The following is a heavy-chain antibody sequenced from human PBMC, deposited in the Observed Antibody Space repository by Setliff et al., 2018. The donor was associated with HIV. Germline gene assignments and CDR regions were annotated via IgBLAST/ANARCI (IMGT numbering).Heavy chain of an antibody. CDR2: IYHDGSV. CDR1: GGSISGSSYF. CDR3: ARVGHYCTDGVCTYYFDY. Sequence: PSETLSLTCTVSGGSISGSSYFLAWIRQPPGRGLEWIGEIYHDGSVNYVPSLKSRVTMSVDKSNNQFFPRLSSVTAADTAVYYCARVGHYCTDGVCTYYFDYWGQGTLVTVS. J-gene: IGHJ4*02. D-gene: IGHD2-8*01. V-gene: IGHV4-39*07.